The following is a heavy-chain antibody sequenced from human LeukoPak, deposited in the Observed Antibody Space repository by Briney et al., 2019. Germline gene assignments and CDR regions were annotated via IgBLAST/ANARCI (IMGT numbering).Heavy chain of an antibody. CDR1: GFTFSSYE. CDR3: ARCGYPLYYYYMDV. CDR2: ISSSGSTI. V-gene: IGHV3-48*03. D-gene: IGHD5-18*01. Sequence: PGGSLRLSCAASGFTFSSYEMNWVRQAPGKGLEWVSYISSSGSTIYYADSVKGRFTISRDNAKNSLYLQMSSLRAEDTAVYYCARCGYPLYYYYMDVWGKGTTVTISS. J-gene: IGHJ6*03.